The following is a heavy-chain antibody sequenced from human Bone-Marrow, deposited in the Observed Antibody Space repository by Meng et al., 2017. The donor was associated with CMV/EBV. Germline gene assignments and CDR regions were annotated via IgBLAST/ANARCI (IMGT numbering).Heavy chain of an antibody. D-gene: IGHD1-26*01. CDR2: ISGSGGST. CDR1: GFTFSSYA. CDR3: ARVDGSGTYTFDY. J-gene: IGHJ4*02. Sequence: GESLKISCAASGFTFSSYAMSWVRQAPGKGLEWVSAISGSGGSTYYADSVKGRFTISRDNTKNSLHLQMNSLRVEDTAVYYCARVDGSGTYTFDYWGQGTLVTVSS. V-gene: IGHV3-23*01.